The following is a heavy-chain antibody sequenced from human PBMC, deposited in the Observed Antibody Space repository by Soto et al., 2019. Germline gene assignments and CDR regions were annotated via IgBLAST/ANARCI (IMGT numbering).Heavy chain of an antibody. CDR1: GYSFTSYW. V-gene: IGHV5-10-1*01. CDR2: IDPSDSYT. J-gene: IGHJ5*02. CDR3: ARKGGSYNIGDDP. Sequence: GESLKISCKGSGYSFTSYWISWVRQMPGKGLEWMGRIDPSDSYTNYSPSFQGHGTISADKSISTAYLQWSSLKASDTAMYYCARKGGSYNIGDDPWGQGTLVTVSS. D-gene: IGHD1-26*01.